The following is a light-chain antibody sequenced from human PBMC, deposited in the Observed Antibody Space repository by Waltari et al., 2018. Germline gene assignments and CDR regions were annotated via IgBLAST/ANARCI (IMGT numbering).Light chain of an antibody. V-gene: IGLV4-69*01. CDR1: SGHSSNI. J-gene: IGLJ3*02. CDR3: QTGGHGTWV. CDR2: VNSDGSH. Sequence: QLVLTQSPSASASLGASVKLTCTLSSGHSSNIIAWHQQQPEKGPRSLMKVNSDGSHSRGAEIPARFSGSSAGAERYRTMSSLQSEDEADYYCQTGGHGTWVFGGGTKLTVL.